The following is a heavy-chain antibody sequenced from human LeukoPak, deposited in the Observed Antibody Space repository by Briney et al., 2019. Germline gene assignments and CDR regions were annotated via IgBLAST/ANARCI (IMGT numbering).Heavy chain of an antibody. Sequence: SETLSLTCTVSGGSISSGDYYWSWIRQPPGKGLEWIGYIYYSGSTYYNPSLKSRVTISVDTSKNQFSLKPSSVTAADTAVYYCARAPVVPAAMGGPFDYWGQGTLVTVSS. CDR1: GGSISSGDYY. J-gene: IGHJ4*02. CDR3: ARAPVVPAAMGGPFDY. V-gene: IGHV4-30-4*01. D-gene: IGHD2-2*01. CDR2: IYYSGST.